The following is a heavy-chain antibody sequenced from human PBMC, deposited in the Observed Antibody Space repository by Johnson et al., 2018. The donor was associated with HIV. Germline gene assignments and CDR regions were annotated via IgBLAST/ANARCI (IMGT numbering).Heavy chain of an antibody. Sequence: QVQLVESGGGVVQPGTSLRLSCTASGFAFSSYALHWVRQAPGKGLEWVSVLYSGGSTYYADSVTGRFTISRDNSKNMLYLQMNSLRAEDTAVYYCARTRHYYEAFDIWGQGTMVTVSS. CDR2: LYSGGST. J-gene: IGHJ3*02. CDR1: GFAFSSYA. V-gene: IGHV3-NL1*01. D-gene: IGHD3-10*01. CDR3: ARTRHYYEAFDI.